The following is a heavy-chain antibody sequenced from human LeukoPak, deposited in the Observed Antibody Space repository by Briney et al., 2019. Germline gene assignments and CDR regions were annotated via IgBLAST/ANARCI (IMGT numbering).Heavy chain of an antibody. CDR3: ARESSILVVVARSYMDG. V-gene: IGHV3-72*01. J-gene: IGHJ6*03. CDR1: GFSFSNHY. D-gene: IGHD3-3*01. Sequence: PGGSLRLSCAASGFSFSNHYINWVRQTPGKGLEWVGRTRNKAESYKTEYAASVKGRFTISRDDSKKSLFLHMNSLKTEHTAVYYCARESSILVVVARSYMDGGGKATSVSVSS. CDR2: TRNKAESYKT.